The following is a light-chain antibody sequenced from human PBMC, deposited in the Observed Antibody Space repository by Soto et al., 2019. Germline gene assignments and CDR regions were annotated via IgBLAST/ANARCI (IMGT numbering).Light chain of an antibody. CDR1: RSISNW. V-gene: IGKV1-5*01. J-gene: IGKJ4*01. Sequence: DIQMSQSPSTLSASVGDRVTITCRASRSISNWVAWYQQRPGVGPKLLIFDASILQSGVPSRFSGSGSGTEFTLSISRLQTDDFATYYCQQYGSFSPITFGGGTKVDIK. CDR2: DAS. CDR3: QQYGSFSPIT.